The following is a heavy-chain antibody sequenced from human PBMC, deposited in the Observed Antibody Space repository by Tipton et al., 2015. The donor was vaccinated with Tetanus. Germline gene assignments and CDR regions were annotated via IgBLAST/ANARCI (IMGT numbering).Heavy chain of an antibody. D-gene: IGHD6-6*01. CDR2: INPNSGGA. V-gene: IGHV1-2*02. Sequence: QLVQSGPEVKKPGASVKVSCKASGYTFTDYYLHWVRQAPGQGLEWMGWINPNSGGASYAQKFQGRVTITRDTSISTVYMDLSRLRSDDTAVYYCTRVAAPQPFDYWGQGTLVTVSS. CDR3: TRVAAPQPFDY. J-gene: IGHJ4*02. CDR1: GYTFTDYY.